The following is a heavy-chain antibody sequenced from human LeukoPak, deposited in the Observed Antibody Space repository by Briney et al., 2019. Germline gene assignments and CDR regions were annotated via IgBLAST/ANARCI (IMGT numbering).Heavy chain of an antibody. CDR3: AREDGDYEGVWFDP. D-gene: IGHD4-17*01. J-gene: IGHJ5*02. CDR2: INPNSGGT. CDR1: GYTFTGYY. Sequence: ASVKVSCKASGYTFTGYYMHWVQQAPGQGLEWMGWINPNSGGTNYAQKFQGRVTMTRDTSISTAYMELSRLRSDDTAVYYCAREDGDYEGVWFDPWGQGTLVTVSS. V-gene: IGHV1-2*02.